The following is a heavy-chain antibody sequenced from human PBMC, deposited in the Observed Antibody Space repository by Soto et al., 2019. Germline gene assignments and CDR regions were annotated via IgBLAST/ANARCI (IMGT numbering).Heavy chain of an antibody. Sequence: PGGSLRLSCAPSGFTFSSYGMHWVRQAPGKGLEWVAVIWYDGTNKYYADSVKGRFTISRDNSKNALYLQMSSLRAENTAVYYCARDLGQWPLAYVDYWGQGSLVTVSS. D-gene: IGHD6-19*01. V-gene: IGHV3-33*01. CDR3: ARDLGQWPLAYVDY. CDR2: IWYDGTNK. J-gene: IGHJ4*02. CDR1: GFTFSSYG.